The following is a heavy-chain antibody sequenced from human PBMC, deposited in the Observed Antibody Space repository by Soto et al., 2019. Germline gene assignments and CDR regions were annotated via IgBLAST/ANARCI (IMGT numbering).Heavy chain of an antibody. CDR1: GYSISSSNW. Sequence: PSETLSLTCAVSGYSISSSNWWGWIRQPPGKGLEWIGYIYYSGSTYYNPSLKSRVTMSVDTSKNQFSLKLSYVTAVDTAVYYCARVAVGITSLGYFDYWGQGTLVTVFS. J-gene: IGHJ4*02. D-gene: IGHD3-22*01. V-gene: IGHV4-28*03. CDR3: ARVAVGITSLGYFDY. CDR2: IYYSGST.